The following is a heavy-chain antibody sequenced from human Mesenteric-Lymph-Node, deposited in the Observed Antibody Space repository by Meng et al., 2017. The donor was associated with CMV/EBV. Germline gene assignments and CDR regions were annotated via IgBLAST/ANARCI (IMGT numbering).Heavy chain of an antibody. CDR3: ARPRNYASGTYEAYYFDY. J-gene: IGHJ4*02. CDR1: NDCW. V-gene: IGHV5-51*01. Sequence: NDCWIGWVRQMPGKGLEWMGIIYPGDSDIRYSPSFQGQVTISADKSISTAYLQWSSVKASDTAMYYCARPRNYASGTYEAYYFDYWGQGTLVTVSS. CDR2: IYPGDSDI. D-gene: IGHD3-10*01.